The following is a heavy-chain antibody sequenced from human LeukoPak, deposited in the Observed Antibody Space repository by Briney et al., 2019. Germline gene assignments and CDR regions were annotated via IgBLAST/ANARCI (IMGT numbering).Heavy chain of an antibody. Sequence: PSETLSLTCAVSGGSVSSSDSYWNWIRQPPGEGLEWFGYIYYSGSTNYNLSLKSRVTISVDTSKNQFSLKLSSATAADTAVYYCARVNYYGSGSYYNNGRWFDPWGQGTLVTVSS. D-gene: IGHD3-10*01. V-gene: IGHV4-61*08. CDR3: ARVNYYGSGSYYNNGRWFDP. J-gene: IGHJ5*02. CDR2: IYYSGST. CDR1: GGSVSSSDSY.